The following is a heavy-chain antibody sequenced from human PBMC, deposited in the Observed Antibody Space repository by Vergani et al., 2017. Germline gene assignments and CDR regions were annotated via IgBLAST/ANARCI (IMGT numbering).Heavy chain of an antibody. V-gene: IGHV1-3*01. Sequence: QVQLVQSGAEVKKPGASVKVSCKASGYTFTNYAMHWVRQAPGQRLEWMGWINAGNGNTKYSQNLQGRVTITRDTSASTAYMERSSLRSEDASVYYCARDKGVKFVPAAMYYWGQGTLVAVSS. CDR1: GYTFTNYA. CDR2: INAGNGNT. D-gene: IGHD2-2*01. CDR3: ARDKGVKFVPAAMYY. J-gene: IGHJ4*02.